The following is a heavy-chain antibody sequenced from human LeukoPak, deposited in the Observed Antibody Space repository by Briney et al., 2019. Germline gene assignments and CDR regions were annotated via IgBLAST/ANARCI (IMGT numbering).Heavy chain of an antibody. CDR1: GGSISSYY. Sequence: SETLSLTCTVSGGSISSYYWSWIRQPAGKGLEWIGRFYTSGSTTYNPSLKSRVTMSVDTSKNQFSLKLSSVTAADTALYYCAIDGGNSGQFDYWGQGTLVTVSS. CDR3: AIDGGNSGQFDY. V-gene: IGHV4-4*07. D-gene: IGHD4-23*01. J-gene: IGHJ4*02. CDR2: FYTSGST.